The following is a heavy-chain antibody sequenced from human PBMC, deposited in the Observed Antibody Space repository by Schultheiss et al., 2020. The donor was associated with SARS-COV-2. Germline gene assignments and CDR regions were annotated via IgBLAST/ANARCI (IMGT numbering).Heavy chain of an antibody. CDR2: ISSSGSTI. J-gene: IGHJ6*02. Sequence: GGSLRLSCAASGFTFSSYEMNWVRQAPGKGLEWVSYISSSGSTIYYADSVKGRFTISRDNSKNTLYLQMNSLRAEDTAVYYCAKEFSAEMATITAHYYYGMDVWGQGTTVTVSS. D-gene: IGHD5-24*01. CDR1: GFTFSSYE. V-gene: IGHV3-48*03. CDR3: AKEFSAEMATITAHYYYGMDV.